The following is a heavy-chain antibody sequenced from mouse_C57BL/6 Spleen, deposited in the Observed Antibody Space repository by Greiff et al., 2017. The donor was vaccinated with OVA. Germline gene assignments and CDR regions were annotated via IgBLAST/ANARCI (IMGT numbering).Heavy chain of an antibody. D-gene: IGHD2-4*01. Sequence: EVKLVESGGGLVKPGGSLKLSCAASGFTFSDYGMHWVRQAPEKGLEWVAYISSGSSTIYYADTVKGRFTISRDNAKNTLFLQMTSLRSEDTAMYYCARPTYDYPAWFAYWGQGTLVTVSA. CDR3: ARPTYDYPAWFAY. CDR2: ISSGSSTI. J-gene: IGHJ3*01. CDR1: GFTFSDYG. V-gene: IGHV5-17*01.